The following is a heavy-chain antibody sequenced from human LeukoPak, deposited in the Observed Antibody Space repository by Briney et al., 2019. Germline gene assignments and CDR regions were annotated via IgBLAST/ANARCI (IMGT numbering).Heavy chain of an antibody. V-gene: IGHV4-34*01. Sequence: SETLSLTCAVYGGSFSGYYWSWIRQPPGKGLEWIGEINHSGSTNYNPSLKSRVTTSVDTSKNQFSLKLSSVTAADTAVYYCARARYYGSGSYYQSPDYMDVWGKGTTVTISS. CDR2: INHSGST. D-gene: IGHD3-10*01. J-gene: IGHJ6*03. CDR3: ARARYYGSGSYYQSPDYMDV. CDR1: GGSFSGYY.